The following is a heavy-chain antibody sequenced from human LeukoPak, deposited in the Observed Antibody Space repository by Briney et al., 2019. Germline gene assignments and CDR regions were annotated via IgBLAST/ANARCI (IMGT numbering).Heavy chain of an antibody. CDR1: GFTFSSYA. V-gene: IGHV3-30*04. J-gene: IGHJ4*02. D-gene: IGHD4-23*01. CDR3: ASLPPWDGGSY. Sequence: GGSLRLSCAASGFTFSSYAMHWVRQAPGKGLEWVAVISYDGSNKYYADSVKGRFTISRDNSKNTLYLQMNSLRAEDTAVYYCASLPPWDGGSYWGQGTLVTVSS. CDR2: ISYDGSNK.